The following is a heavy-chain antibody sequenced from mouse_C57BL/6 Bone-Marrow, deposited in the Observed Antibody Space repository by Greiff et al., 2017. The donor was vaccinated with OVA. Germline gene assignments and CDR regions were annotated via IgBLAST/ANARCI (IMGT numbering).Heavy chain of an antibody. D-gene: IGHD1-1*01. CDR1: GYTFTSYW. J-gene: IGHJ2*01. CDR3: ARGYGSRGGYYFDY. V-gene: IGHV1-64*01. CDR2: IHPTSGST. Sequence: VQLQQPGAELVKPGASVKLSCKASGYTFTSYWMHWVKQRPGQGLEWIGMIHPTSGSTNYNEKFKSKATLTVDKSSITAYMQLSSLTSEDSAVYYCARGYGSRGGYYFDYWGQGTTLTVSS.